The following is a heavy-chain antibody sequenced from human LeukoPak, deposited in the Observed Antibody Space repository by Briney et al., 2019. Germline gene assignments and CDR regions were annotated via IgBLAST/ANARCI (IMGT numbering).Heavy chain of an antibody. CDR1: GGTFSSYA. V-gene: IGHV1-69*01. Sequence: SVKVSCKASGGTFSSYAISWVRQAPGQGLEWMGGIIPIFGTANYAQKFQGRVTITADESTSTAYMELSSLRSEDTAVYYCARDGAGYYYDSSGYYRFDHWGQGTLVTVSS. CDR2: IIPIFGTA. CDR3: ARDGAGYYYDSSGYYRFDH. J-gene: IGHJ4*02. D-gene: IGHD3-22*01.